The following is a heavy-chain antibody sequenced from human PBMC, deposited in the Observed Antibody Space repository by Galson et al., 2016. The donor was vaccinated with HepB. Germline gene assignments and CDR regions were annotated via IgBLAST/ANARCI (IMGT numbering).Heavy chain of an antibody. CDR1: GFTFSCYW. V-gene: IGHV3-7*01. CDR2: INQDGSEK. CDR3: ARVVYGSGSYYRFYDY. J-gene: IGHJ4*02. Sequence: SLRLSCAASGFTFSCYWMSWVRQAPGKGLEWVANINQDGSEKNYVDSVKGRFTISRDNAKNSLYLQMNSLRAEDTAVYYCARVVYGSGSYYRFYDYWGQGTLVTVSS. D-gene: IGHD3-10*01.